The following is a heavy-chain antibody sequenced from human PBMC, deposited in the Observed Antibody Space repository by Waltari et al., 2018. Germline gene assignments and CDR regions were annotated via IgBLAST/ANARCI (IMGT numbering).Heavy chain of an antibody. CDR1: GGSISSSSYY. D-gene: IGHD3-16*02. CDR3: AYYDYVWGSYRPRY. Sequence: QLQLQESGPGLVKPSETLSLTCTVPGGSISSSSYYRGWIRQPPGKGLEWIGSIYCSGGTYYNPSLKSRVTISVDTSKNQFSLKLSSVTAADTAVYYCAYYDYVWGSYRPRYWGQGTLVTVSS. J-gene: IGHJ4*02. CDR2: IYCSGGT. V-gene: IGHV4-39*01.